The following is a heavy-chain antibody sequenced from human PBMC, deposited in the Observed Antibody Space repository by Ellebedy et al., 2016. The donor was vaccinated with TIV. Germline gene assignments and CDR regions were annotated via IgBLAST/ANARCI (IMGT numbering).Heavy chain of an antibody. CDR3: ARDRAGDLYGMDV. V-gene: IGHV3-23*01. Sequence: GESLKISCAAAGFTFNIYAMTWVRQAPGKGLEWVSAISGSGDLTYYADSVRGRFTISRDNSKSTLSLQMNSLRAEDTAVYYCARDRAGDLYGMDVWGQGTTVTVSS. CDR2: ISGSGDLT. J-gene: IGHJ6*02. D-gene: IGHD7-27*01. CDR1: GFTFNIYA.